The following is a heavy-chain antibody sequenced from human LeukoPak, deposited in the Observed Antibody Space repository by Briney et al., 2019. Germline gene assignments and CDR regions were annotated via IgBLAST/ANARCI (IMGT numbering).Heavy chain of an antibody. CDR1: GFRFSSYS. D-gene: IGHD6-13*01. CDR3: AKSQQLVRYYYGMDV. Sequence: GGSLRLSCVTSGFRFSSYSMNWMRQAPGKGLEWVSYISNSSSDTQYADSVMGRFTISRDNAKNSLYLQMNSLRAEDTAVYYCAKSQQLVRYYYGMDVWGQGTTVTVSS. CDR2: ISNSSSDT. V-gene: IGHV3-21*01. J-gene: IGHJ6*02.